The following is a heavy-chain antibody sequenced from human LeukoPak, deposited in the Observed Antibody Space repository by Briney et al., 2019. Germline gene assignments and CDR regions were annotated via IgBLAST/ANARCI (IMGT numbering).Heavy chain of an antibody. Sequence: PSETLSLTCTVSGASISSGDYYWSWIRQPPGKGLECIGHIYYSGSTYYNPSLKSRVTISVDTSKNQFSLKLSSVTAADTAVYYCARGRGVPYYYDSSGYYPADYWGQGTLVTVSS. V-gene: IGHV4-30-4*01. CDR2: IYYSGST. CDR3: ARGRGVPYYYDSSGYYPADY. J-gene: IGHJ4*02. CDR1: GASISSGDYY. D-gene: IGHD3-22*01.